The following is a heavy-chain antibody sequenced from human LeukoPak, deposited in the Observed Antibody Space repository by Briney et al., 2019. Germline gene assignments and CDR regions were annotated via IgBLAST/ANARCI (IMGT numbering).Heavy chain of an antibody. J-gene: IGHJ4*02. CDR3: ARYYDSSGLYYFDY. Sequence: ASVKVSCKASGYTFTSYGISRVRQAPGQGLEWMGWISAYNGNTNYAQKLQGRVTMSTDTSTSTAYMELRSLRSDDTAVYYCARYYDSSGLYYFDYWGQGTLVTVSS. D-gene: IGHD3-22*01. V-gene: IGHV1-18*01. CDR2: ISAYNGNT. CDR1: GYTFTSYG.